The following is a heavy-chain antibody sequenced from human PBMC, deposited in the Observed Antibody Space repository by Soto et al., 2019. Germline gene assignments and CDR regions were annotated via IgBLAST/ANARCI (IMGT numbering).Heavy chain of an antibody. CDR2: ISAYNGNT. V-gene: IGHV1-18*01. D-gene: IGHD4-17*01. J-gene: IGHJ6*03. Sequence: ASVKVSCKASGYTFTSYGISWVRQAPGQGLEWMGWISAYNGNTNYAQKLQGRVTMTTDTSTSTAYMELRSLRSDDTAVYYCARSSVTTNGLYYYYYMDVWGKGTTVTVSS. CDR1: GYTFTSYG. CDR3: ARSSVTTNGLYYYYYMDV.